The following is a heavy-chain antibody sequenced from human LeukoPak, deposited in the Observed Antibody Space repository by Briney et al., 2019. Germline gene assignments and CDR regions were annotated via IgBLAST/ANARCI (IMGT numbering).Heavy chain of an antibody. CDR3: AKLVDYYGSGSNFDY. D-gene: IGHD3-10*01. V-gene: IGHV3-23*01. CDR2: ISGSGGST. Sequence: PGGSLRLSCAASGFTFSSYAMSWVRQAPGKGLEWVSAISGSGGSTYYADSVKGRFTISRDNSKNTLYLQMNSLRAEDTAVYYCAKLVDYYGSGSNFDYWGQGTLVIVSS. J-gene: IGHJ4*02. CDR1: GFTFSSYA.